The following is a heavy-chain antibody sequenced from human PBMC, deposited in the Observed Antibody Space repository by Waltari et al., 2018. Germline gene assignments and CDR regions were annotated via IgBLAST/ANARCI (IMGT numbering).Heavy chain of an antibody. Sequence: QVQLVQSGAEVKKPGASVKVSCKASGYTFTSYYMHWVRQAPGQGLEWMGIINPSGGSTSYSQKFQGRVTMTRDTSTSTVYMELSSLRSEDTAVYYCARFRWDHTVTYYFDYWGQGTLVTVSS. D-gene: IGHD4-17*01. J-gene: IGHJ4*02. CDR3: ARFRWDHTVTYYFDY. V-gene: IGHV1-46*01. CDR1: GYTFTSYY. CDR2: INPSGGST.